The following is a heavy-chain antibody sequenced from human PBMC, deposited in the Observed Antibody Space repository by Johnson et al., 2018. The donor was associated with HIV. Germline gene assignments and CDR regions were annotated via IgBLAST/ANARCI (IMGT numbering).Heavy chain of an antibody. CDR3: ASSPPYSGSYGDAFDI. CDR2: TSYDGSNK. J-gene: IGHJ3*02. CDR1: GFTFSNYG. D-gene: IGHD1-26*01. V-gene: IGHV3-30*19. Sequence: QVQLVESGGGVVQPGRSLRLSCAASGFTFSNYGMHWVRQAPGKGLEWVALTSYDGSNKYYADSVKGRFSISRDTSTNTLYLQVNSLRAEDTAVYYCASSPPYSGSYGDAFDIWGQGTKVTVSS.